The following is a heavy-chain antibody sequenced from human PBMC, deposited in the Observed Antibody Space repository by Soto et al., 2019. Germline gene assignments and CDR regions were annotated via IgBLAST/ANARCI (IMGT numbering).Heavy chain of an antibody. J-gene: IGHJ4*01. CDR3: ARDIRGAN. V-gene: IGHV3-11*01. CDR2: INSGGSNI. CDR1: GFTFTDHY. D-gene: IGHD3-10*01. Sequence: VQLVESGGGLVKPGGSLRLSCTAFGFTFTDHYMTWIRQAPGKGLEWGSYINSGGSNIYYGDSVRGRFTISRDNAKNSVYLQMSSLRAEDTAISYCARDIRGANWGHGTLVLVSS.